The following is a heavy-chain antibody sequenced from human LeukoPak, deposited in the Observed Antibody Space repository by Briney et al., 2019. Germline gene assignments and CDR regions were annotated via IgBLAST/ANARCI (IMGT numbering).Heavy chain of an antibody. J-gene: IGHJ6*02. CDR3: ARRAVFYYYYYYGMDV. Sequence: SETLSLTCAVYGGSFSGYYWSWIRQPPGKGLEWIGEINHSGSTNYNPSLKSRVTTSVDTSKNQFSLKLSSVTAVDTAVYYCARRAVFYYYYYYGMDVWGQGTTVTVSS. V-gene: IGHV4-34*01. CDR2: INHSGST. CDR1: GGSFSGYY. D-gene: IGHD6-19*01.